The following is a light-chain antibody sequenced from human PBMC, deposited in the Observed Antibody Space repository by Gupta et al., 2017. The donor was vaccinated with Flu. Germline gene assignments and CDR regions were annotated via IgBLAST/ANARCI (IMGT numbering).Light chain of an antibody. CDR1: SGDVGSYNY. J-gene: IGLJ1*01. V-gene: IGLV2-8*01. Sequence: QSALTQPPSASGSPGQSVTIACTGTSGDVGSYNYVCWYQQHPGKAPKVMIYEVSKRPSGVPDRFSGSKSGNTAPLTVSGRQAEDEAEYYCSSFAGNNNYVFGSGTKVTVL. CDR2: EVS. CDR3: SSFAGNNNYV.